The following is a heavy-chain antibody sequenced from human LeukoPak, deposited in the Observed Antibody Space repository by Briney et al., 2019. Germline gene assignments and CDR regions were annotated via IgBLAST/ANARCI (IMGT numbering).Heavy chain of an antibody. V-gene: IGHV4-61*01. Sequence: SETLSLTCTVSGYSISSGYFWGWIRQPPGKALEWIGYIYYTGSTKYSPSLKSRVTISVDTSKKQFSLNLSSVTAADTAVYYCARGPVRNWFDPWGQGTLVTVSS. J-gene: IGHJ5*02. CDR2: IYYTGST. CDR3: ARGPVRNWFDP. CDR1: GYSISSGYF.